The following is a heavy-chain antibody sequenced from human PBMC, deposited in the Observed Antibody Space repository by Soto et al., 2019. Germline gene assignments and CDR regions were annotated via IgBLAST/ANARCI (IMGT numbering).Heavy chain of an antibody. D-gene: IGHD6-19*01. Sequence: GGSLRLSCAASGFTFSSYGMHWVRQAPGKGLEWVAVIWYDGSNKYYADSVKGPFTISRDNSKNTLYLQMNSLRAEDTAVYYCARDRAAVAGPFDYWGQGTLVTVSS. CDR3: ARDRAAVAGPFDY. CDR2: IWYDGSNK. J-gene: IGHJ4*02. V-gene: IGHV3-33*01. CDR1: GFTFSSYG.